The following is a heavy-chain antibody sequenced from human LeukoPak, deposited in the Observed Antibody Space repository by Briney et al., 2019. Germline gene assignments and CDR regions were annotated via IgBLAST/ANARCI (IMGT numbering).Heavy chain of an antibody. CDR2: IDPSDSYS. CDR3: ARQLDYYDKRDY. CDR1: GYSFTNYG. J-gene: IGHJ4*02. Sequence: GESLKISCKGFGYSFTNYGISWVRQIPGKGLEWMGRIDPSDSYSNYGPSFQGHVTISADRSISTAYLQWRSLKASDTAMYYCARQLDYYDKRDYWGQGTLVTVAS. D-gene: IGHD3-22*01. V-gene: IGHV5-10-1*01.